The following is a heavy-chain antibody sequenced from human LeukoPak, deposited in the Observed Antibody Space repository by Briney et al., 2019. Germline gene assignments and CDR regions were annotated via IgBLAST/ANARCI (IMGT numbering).Heavy chain of an antibody. D-gene: IGHD6-13*01. CDR1: GYNFTIYT. CDR2: ISPYNGNT. CDR3: ARDEAPPIAAANV. J-gene: IGHJ3*01. V-gene: IGHV1-18*01. Sequence: GASVKVSCTASGYNFTIYTISWVRQAPGQGLEWMGWISPYNGNTNSGQKLQGRVTMTTDTSTNTAYMELRSLRPDDTAVYYCARDEAPPIAAANVWGRGTMVTVSS.